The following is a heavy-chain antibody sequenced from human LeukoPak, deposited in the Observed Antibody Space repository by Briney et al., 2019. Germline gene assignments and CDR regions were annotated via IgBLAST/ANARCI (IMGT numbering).Heavy chain of an antibody. Sequence: ASVKVPCKASGYTFTGYFMHWVRQAPGQGLEWMGWINPNSGGTSYLQNFQGRVTMTRDTSISTAYMDLSRLRSDDTAVYYCARGRPGDYFDYWGQGTLVTVSS. J-gene: IGHJ4*02. CDR1: GYTFTGYF. D-gene: IGHD6-25*01. CDR2: INPNSGGT. CDR3: ARGRPGDYFDY. V-gene: IGHV1-2*02.